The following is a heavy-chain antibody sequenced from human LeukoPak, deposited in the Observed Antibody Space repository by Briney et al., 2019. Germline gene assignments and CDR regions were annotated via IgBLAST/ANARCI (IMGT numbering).Heavy chain of an antibody. CDR3: ARTTLWFGELLPPPHFDY. CDR1: GGSFSGYY. Sequence: SETLSLTCAVYGGSFSGYYWSWIRQPPGKGLEWIGEINHSGSTNYNPSLKSRVTISVDTSKNQFSLKLSSVTAADTAVYYCARTTLWFGELLPPPHFDYWGQGTLVTVSS. D-gene: IGHD3-10*01. V-gene: IGHV4-34*01. CDR2: INHSGST. J-gene: IGHJ4*02.